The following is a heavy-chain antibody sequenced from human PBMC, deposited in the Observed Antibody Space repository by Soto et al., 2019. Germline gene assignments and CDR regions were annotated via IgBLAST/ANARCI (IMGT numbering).Heavy chain of an antibody. CDR3: ARSLTP. V-gene: IGHV4-31*03. J-gene: IGHJ5*02. Sequence: QVQLQESGPGLVKPSQTLSLTCTVSGGSISSGGYYWSWIRQHPGKGLEWIGYIYYSGSTYYNPSRKRGAPLAAATSKHPFSLQLSSVTAADPAVYYCARSLTPWGQGTLVTVSS. CDR1: GGSISSGGYY. CDR2: IYYSGST. D-gene: IGHD3-10*01.